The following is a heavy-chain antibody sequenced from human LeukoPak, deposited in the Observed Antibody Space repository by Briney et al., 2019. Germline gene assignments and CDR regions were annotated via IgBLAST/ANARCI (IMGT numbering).Heavy chain of an antibody. V-gene: IGHV4-59*08. Sequence: SETLSLTCTVSGGSISSYYWSWIRQPPGKGLGWVGYIYYSGGTNYNPSLKSRVTISVDTSKNQFSLKLSSVTAADTAVYYCARHSKSSSDYYSSDYWGQGTLVTVSS. CDR1: GGSISSYY. CDR3: ARHSKSSSDYYSSDY. D-gene: IGHD3-22*01. J-gene: IGHJ4*02. CDR2: IYYSGGT.